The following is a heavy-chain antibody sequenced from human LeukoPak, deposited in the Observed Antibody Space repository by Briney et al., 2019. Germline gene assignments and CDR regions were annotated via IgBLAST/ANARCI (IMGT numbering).Heavy chain of an antibody. J-gene: IGHJ4*02. CDR1: GFTFNIFE. D-gene: IGHD2-2*01. V-gene: IGHV3-48*03. Sequence: GGSLRLSCAASGFTFNIFEMNWVRQAPGKGLERVSYISSTGSTIYYADSVKGRFTISRDNAKNSLYLQMNSLRAGDTAVYYCARETDSTLFDHWGQGTLVTVSS. CDR2: ISSTGSTI. CDR3: ARETDSTLFDH.